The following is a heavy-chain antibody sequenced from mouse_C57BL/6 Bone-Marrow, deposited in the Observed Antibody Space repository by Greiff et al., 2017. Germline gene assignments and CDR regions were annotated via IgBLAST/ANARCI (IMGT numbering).Heavy chain of an antibody. CDR2: IYPGDGDT. D-gene: IGHD2-5*01. Sequence: VQLQESGAELVKPGASVKISCKASGYAFSSSWMTWVKQRPGKGLEWIGRIYPGDGDTNYNGKFKGKATLTADKSSSTAYMQLSSLTSEDSAVYFCARSVYYSNYLFDYWGQGTTLTVSS. CDR3: ARSVYYSNYLFDY. V-gene: IGHV1-82*01. J-gene: IGHJ2*01. CDR1: GYAFSSSW.